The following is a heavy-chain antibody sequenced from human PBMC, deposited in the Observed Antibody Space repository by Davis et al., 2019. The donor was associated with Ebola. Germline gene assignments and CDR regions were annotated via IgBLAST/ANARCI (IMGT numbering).Heavy chain of an antibody. J-gene: IGHJ4*02. CDR3: ARDRGGSSSFDY. Sequence: SVKVSCKASGGTFSSYAISWVRQAPGQGLEWMGGIIPIFGTANYAQKLQGRVTMTTDTSTSTAYMELRSLRSDDTAVYYCARDRGGSSSFDYWGQGTLVTVSS. CDR1: GGTFSSYA. D-gene: IGHD2-15*01. CDR2: IIPIFGTA. V-gene: IGHV1-69*05.